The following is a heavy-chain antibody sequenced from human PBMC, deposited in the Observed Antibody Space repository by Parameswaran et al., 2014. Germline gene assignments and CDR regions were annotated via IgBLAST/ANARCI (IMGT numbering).Heavy chain of an antibody. D-gene: IGHD6-19*01. V-gene: IGHV3-21*01. Sequence: VRQMPGKGLEWVSSISSSSSYIYYADSVKGRFTISRDNAKNSLYLQMNSLRAEDTAVYYCARDQEVAVAGLYYYYYGMDVWGQGTTVTVSS. CDR3: ARDQEVAVAGLYYYYYGMDV. CDR2: ISSSSSYI. J-gene: IGHJ6*02.